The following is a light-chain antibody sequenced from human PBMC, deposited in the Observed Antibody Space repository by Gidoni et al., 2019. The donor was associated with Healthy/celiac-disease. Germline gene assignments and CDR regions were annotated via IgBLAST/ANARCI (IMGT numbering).Light chain of an antibody. CDR1: QSLLHSNGYNY. CDR2: LGS. V-gene: IGKV2-28*01. Sequence: DIVMTPSPLSLPVTPGEPASISCRSSQSLLHSNGYNYLDWYLQKPGQSPQLLIYLGSNRASGVPDRFSGSGSGTDFTLKISRVEAEDVGVYYCMQALQKGTFGQGTKLEIK. J-gene: IGKJ2*02. CDR3: MQALQKGT.